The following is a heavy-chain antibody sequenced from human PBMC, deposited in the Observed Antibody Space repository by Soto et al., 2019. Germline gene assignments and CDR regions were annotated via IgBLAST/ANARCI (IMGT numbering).Heavy chain of an antibody. V-gene: IGHV3-13*01. J-gene: IGHJ4*02. CDR3: AREGVGATPFDY. D-gene: IGHD1-26*01. Sequence: EVQLVESGGGLVQPGGSLRLSCAASGFTFSSYDMHWVRQATGKGLEWVSAIGTAGDTYYPGSVKGRFTISRENAKNSLYLQMNSLRAGDTAVYYCAREGVGATPFDYWGQGTLGTVSS. CDR1: GFTFSSYD. CDR2: IGTAGDT.